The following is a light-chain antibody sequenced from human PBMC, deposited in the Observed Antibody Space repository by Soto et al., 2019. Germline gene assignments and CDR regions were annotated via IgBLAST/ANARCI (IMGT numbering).Light chain of an antibody. Sequence: EIGMTQAPATLSVSPGERATLSCRASQSISTELAWYQQKPGQPPRLLIYSASTRATGVPSRFTGSGSGSEFTLTISWLQSEDFAVYYCQQGHNWPLTFGQGTRLEI. CDR2: SAS. J-gene: IGKJ2*01. CDR1: QSISTE. CDR3: QQGHNWPLT. V-gene: IGKV3-15*01.